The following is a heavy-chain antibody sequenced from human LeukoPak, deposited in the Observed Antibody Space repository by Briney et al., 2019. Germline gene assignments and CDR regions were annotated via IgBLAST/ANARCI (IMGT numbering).Heavy chain of an antibody. CDR2: ISGSGGST. J-gene: IGHJ3*02. CDR1: GFTFSSYA. Sequence: GGSLRLSCAASGFTFSSYAMSWVRQAPGKGLEWVSAISGSGGSTYYADSVKGRFTISRDNSKNTLYLQMNSLRAEDTAVYYCAKDLAFDDFWSGYYPDAFDIWGQGTMVTVSS. D-gene: IGHD3-3*01. CDR3: AKDLAFDDFWSGYYPDAFDI. V-gene: IGHV3-23*01.